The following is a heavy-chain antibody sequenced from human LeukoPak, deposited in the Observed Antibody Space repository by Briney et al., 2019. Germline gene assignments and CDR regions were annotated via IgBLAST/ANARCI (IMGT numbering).Heavy chain of an antibody. CDR2: FSGFNGGT. V-gene: IGHV1-18*01. CDR3: ARDQRVALTYSSGWLDY. J-gene: IGHJ4*02. Sequence: ASVKVSCKSSGYSFTSYGISWVRQAPGQGPEWMGWFSGFNGGTIYAQELQDRVTMSTDTSTRIAYMEVRSLRSDDTAVYYCARDQRVALTYSSGWLDYWGQGTLVTVSS. D-gene: IGHD6-25*01. CDR1: GYSFTSYG.